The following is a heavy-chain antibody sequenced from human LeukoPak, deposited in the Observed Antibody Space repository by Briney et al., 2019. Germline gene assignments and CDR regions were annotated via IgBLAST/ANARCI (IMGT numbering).Heavy chain of an antibody. D-gene: IGHD5-18*01. CDR1: GFTFSSYW. J-gene: IGHJ4*02. CDR2: INSDGSGT. CDR3: ARARYNYDVDY. V-gene: IGHV3-74*01. Sequence: PGGSLRLSCAASGFTFSSYWMHWVRQAQGKGLVWVSRINSDGSGTSYADSVKGRFTISRDNANNTLYLQMNSLRAEDTAVYYCARARYNYDVDYWGQGTLVTVSS.